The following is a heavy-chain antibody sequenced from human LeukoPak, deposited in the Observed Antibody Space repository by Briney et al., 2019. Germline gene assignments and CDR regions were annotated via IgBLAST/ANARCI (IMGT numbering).Heavy chain of an antibody. CDR2: IWYDGSNK. CDR1: GFTFSSYG. D-gene: IGHD3-22*01. CDR3: AREGDYYDSSGYWFDY. J-gene: IGHJ4*02. Sequence: GGSLRLSCAASGFTFSSYGMHWVRQAPGKGLEWMAVIWYDGSNKYYADSVKGRFTISRDNSKNTLYLQMNSLRAEDTAVYYCAREGDYYDSSGYWFDYWGQGTLVTVSS. V-gene: IGHV3-33*01.